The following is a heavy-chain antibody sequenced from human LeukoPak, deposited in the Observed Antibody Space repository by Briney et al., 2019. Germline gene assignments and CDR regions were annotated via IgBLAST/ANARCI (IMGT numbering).Heavy chain of an antibody. J-gene: IGHJ4*02. Sequence: ASVKVSCKASGYTFTNYYIHWVRQAPGHELEWTGIINPSGGSTSYAQNFQGRVTMTRDTSTSTVYMELSSLRSEDTAVYYCAREGPYSDSSRSRFDYWGQGTLVTVSS. CDR3: AREGPYSDSSRSRFDY. CDR1: GYTFTNYY. V-gene: IGHV1-46*01. CDR2: INPSGGST. D-gene: IGHD6-6*01.